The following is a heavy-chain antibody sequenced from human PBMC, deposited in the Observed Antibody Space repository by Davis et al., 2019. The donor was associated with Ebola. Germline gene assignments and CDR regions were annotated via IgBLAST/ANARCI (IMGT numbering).Heavy chain of an antibody. J-gene: IGHJ2*01. D-gene: IGHD5-18*01. V-gene: IGHV5-10-1*01. CDR1: GYSFTSYW. Sequence: PGGSLRLSCKGSGYSFTSYWISWVRQMPGKGLEWMGRIDPSDSYTNYSPSFQGHVTISADKSISTAYLQWSSLKASDTAMYYCARHAHVSPQSRLWLSWYFDLCGRGTLVTVSS. CDR3: ARHAHVSPQSRLWLSWYFDL. CDR2: IDPSDSYT.